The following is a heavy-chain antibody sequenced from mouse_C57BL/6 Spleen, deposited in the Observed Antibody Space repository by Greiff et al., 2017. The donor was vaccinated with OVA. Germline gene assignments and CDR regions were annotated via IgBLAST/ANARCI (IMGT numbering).Heavy chain of an antibody. Sequence: QVQLKESGPELVKPGASVKISCKASGYSFTSYYIHWVKQRPGQGLEWIGWIYPGSGNTKYNEKFKGKATLTADTSSSTAYMQLSSLTSEDSAVYYCARFYYGNYDAMDYWGQGTSVTVSS. J-gene: IGHJ4*01. CDR1: GYSFTSYY. D-gene: IGHD2-1*01. CDR3: ARFYYGNYDAMDY. CDR2: IYPGSGNT. V-gene: IGHV1-66*01.